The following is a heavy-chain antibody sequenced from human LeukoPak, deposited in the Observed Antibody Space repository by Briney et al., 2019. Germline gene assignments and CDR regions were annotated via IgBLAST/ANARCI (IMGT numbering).Heavy chain of an antibody. D-gene: IGHD3-3*01. CDR2: INPNSGST. V-gene: IGHV1-2*06. J-gene: IGHJ4*02. Sequence: ASVKVSCKASGYTFTGYYMHWVRQAPGQGLEWMGRINPNSGSTNYAQKFQGRVTMTRDTSISTPYMELSRLRSDDTAVYYCARLRFLEWFPFDYWGQGTLVTVSS. CDR3: ARLRFLEWFPFDY. CDR1: GYTFTGYY.